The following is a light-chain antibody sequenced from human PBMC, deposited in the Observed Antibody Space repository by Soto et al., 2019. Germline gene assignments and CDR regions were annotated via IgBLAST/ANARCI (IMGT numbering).Light chain of an antibody. CDR1: KGISSA. CDR2: DAS. Sequence: AIQLTQSPSSVSASVGDRVTSTCRASKGISSALAWYQQKPGKAPKLLIYDASSLESGVPSSFSCSGSGTDFTLNISSMQPEDFATYYCQQVNSYPRIFTFGPETKVDSK. V-gene: IGKV1-13*02. CDR3: QQVNSYPRIFT. J-gene: IGKJ3*01.